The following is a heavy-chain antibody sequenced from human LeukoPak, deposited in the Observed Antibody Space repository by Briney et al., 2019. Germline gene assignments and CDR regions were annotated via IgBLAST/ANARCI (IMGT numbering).Heavy chain of an antibody. J-gene: IGHJ6*03. CDR1: GYTFTGYY. D-gene: IGHD1-20*01. CDR3: ARLTGNHYYYYYMDV. CDR2: INSNTGNA. Sequence: ASVKVSCKASGYTFTGYYMHWVRQAPGQGLEWMGWINSNTGNAKYAQGFTGRFVFSLDTSVSTAYLQISSLKTEDTAVYYCARLTGNHYYYYYMDVWGKGTTVTVSS. V-gene: IGHV7-4-1*02.